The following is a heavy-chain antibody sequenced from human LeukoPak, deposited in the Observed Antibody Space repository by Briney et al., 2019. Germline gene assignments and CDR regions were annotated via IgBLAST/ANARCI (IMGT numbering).Heavy chain of an antibody. CDR1: GFTFSSYA. V-gene: IGHV3-23*01. CDR3: AKDASGSFADAFDI. CDR2: ISGSGGST. Sequence: SGGSLRLSCAASGFTFSSYAMSWVRQAPGKGLEWVSSISGSGGSTYYADSAKGRFTVSRDNSKNTLYLQMNSLRAEDTAVYFCAKDASGSFADAFDIWGQGTMVTVSS. J-gene: IGHJ3*02. D-gene: IGHD3-10*01.